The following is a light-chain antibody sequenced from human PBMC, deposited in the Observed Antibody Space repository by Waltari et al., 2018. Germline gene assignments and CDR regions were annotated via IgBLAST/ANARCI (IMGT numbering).Light chain of an antibody. CDR3: QQYGSSPYT. CDR2: DAT. V-gene: IGKV3-20*01. Sequence: EVVLTQSPGILSLSPGDRATLPCRASQRVSVNSLAWYQHNPGQAPRLLIYDATMRATAIPDRFSGSVSGTDFTLVITRLEPEDFGVYYCQQYGSSPYTFGQGTKLQIK. J-gene: IGKJ2*01. CDR1: QRVSVNS.